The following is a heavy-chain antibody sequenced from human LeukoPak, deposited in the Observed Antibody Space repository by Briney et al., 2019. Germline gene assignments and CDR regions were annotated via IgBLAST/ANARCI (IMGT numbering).Heavy chain of an antibody. CDR1: GFTFSSYW. V-gene: IGHV3-7*01. D-gene: IGHD3-3*01. CDR3: ARDKGVGYDFWSARRYYYYYMDV. Sequence: PGGSLRLSCAASGFTFSSYWMSWVRQAPGKGLEWVANIKQDGSEKYYVDSVKGRFTISRDNAKNSLYLQMNSLRAEDTAVYYCARDKGVGYDFWSARRYYYYYMDVWGKGTTVTVSS. CDR2: IKQDGSEK. J-gene: IGHJ6*03.